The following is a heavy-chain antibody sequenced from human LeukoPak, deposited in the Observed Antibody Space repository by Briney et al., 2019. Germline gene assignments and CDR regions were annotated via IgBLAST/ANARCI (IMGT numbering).Heavy chain of an antibody. D-gene: IGHD2-15*01. CDR1: GGTFSSYA. CDR2: IIPIFATA. V-gene: IGHV1-69*05. J-gene: IGHJ4*02. Sequence: GASVKVSCKASGGTFSSYAISWVRQAPGQGLEWMGGIIPIFATANYAQKFQGRVTITTDESTSTAYMELSSLRSEDTAVYYCARVRGVSSSYWFQDYWGQGTLVTVSS. CDR3: ARVRGVSSSYWFQDY.